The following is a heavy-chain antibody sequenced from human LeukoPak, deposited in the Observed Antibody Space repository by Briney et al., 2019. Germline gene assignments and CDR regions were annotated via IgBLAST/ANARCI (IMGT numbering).Heavy chain of an antibody. CDR3: ARDLPRYCSGGSCSPPLGY. V-gene: IGHV3-21*01. J-gene: IGHJ4*02. CDR1: GFTFSSYS. D-gene: IGHD2-15*01. CDR2: ISSSSSYI. Sequence: GGSLRLSCAASGFTFSSYSMNWVRQAPGKGLEWVSSISSSSSYIYYADSVKGRFTISRDNAKNSLYLQMNSLRAEDTAVYYCARDLPRYCSGGSCSPPLGYWGQGTLVTVSS.